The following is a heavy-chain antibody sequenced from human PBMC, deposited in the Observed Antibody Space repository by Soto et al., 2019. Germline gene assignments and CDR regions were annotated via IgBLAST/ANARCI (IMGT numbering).Heavy chain of an antibody. V-gene: IGHV1-69*12. Sequence: QVQLVQSGAEVKKPGSSVKVSCKASGGTFSSYAISWVRQAPGQGLEWMGGIIPIFGTANYAQKFQGRVTITADESTSTAYMELSSLRSEDTDVYYWARGGYSYGYSNYYGMDVWGQGTTVTVS. CDR2: IIPIFGTA. CDR3: ARGGYSYGYSNYYGMDV. CDR1: GGTFSSYA. D-gene: IGHD5-18*01. J-gene: IGHJ6*02.